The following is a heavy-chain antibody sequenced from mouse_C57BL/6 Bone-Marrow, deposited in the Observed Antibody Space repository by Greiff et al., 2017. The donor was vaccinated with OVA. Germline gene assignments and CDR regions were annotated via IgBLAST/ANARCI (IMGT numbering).Heavy chain of an antibody. CDR3: ASPYYGYD. Sequence: QVQLKQPGAELVRPGTSVKLSCKASGYTFTSYWMHWVKQRPGQGLEWIGVIDPSDSYTNYNQKFKGKATLTVDTSSSTAYMQLSSLTSEDSAVYYCASPYYGYDWGQGTLVTVSA. J-gene: IGHJ3*01. CDR1: GYTFTSYW. D-gene: IGHD2-9*01. V-gene: IGHV1-59*01. CDR2: IDPSDSYT.